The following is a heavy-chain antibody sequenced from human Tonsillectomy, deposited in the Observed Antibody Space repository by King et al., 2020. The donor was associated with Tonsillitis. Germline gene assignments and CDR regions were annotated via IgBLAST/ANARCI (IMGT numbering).Heavy chain of an antibody. CDR3: ARDVYLGYCSGTSCEYWFDP. CDR2: IHTSGST. V-gene: IGHV4-61*02. J-gene: IGHJ5*02. CDR1: GGYVSSGVYY. Sequence: VQLQESGPGLVKPSQTLSLTCSVSGGYVSSGVYYWSWIRQAAGKGLECIGRIHTSGSTNYNPSLKSRVAMSVDTSKNQFSLKLSSVIAADTAVYYCARDVYLGYCSGTSCEYWFDPWGQGTLVTVSS. D-gene: IGHD2-2*01.